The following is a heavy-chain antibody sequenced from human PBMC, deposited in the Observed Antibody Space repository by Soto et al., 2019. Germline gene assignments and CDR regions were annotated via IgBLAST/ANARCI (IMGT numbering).Heavy chain of an antibody. D-gene: IGHD1-26*01. Sequence: GGSLRLSCGGSGFTFSSYEMAWVRQAPGKGLEWVSYISDSGKTIKYADSVKCRFSISRDNAKNSLYLQMSSLRVEDTAVYYCAGGVMYSGSYQDWGQGALVTVS. V-gene: IGHV3-48*03. J-gene: IGHJ4*02. CDR2: ISDSGKTI. CDR3: AGGVMYSGSYQD. CDR1: GFTFSSYE.